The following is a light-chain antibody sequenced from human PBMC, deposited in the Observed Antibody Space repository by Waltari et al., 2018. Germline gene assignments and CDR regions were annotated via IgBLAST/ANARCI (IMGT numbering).Light chain of an antibody. V-gene: IGKV4-1*01. CDR2: WAS. CDR1: QSVLYSSNNKNY. J-gene: IGKJ2*01. CDR3: QQYYGPPFT. Sequence: DIVMTQSPDSLAVSLGERATVNCKSSQSVLYSSNNKNYLAWYQQKPGQPPKLLIYWASTRESGVPDRFSGSGPGTDFTLTIASLQAEDVAVYYCQQYYGPPFTFGQGTKLEIK.